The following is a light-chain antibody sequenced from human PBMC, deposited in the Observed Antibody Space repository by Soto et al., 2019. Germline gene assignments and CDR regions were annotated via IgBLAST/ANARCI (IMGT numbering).Light chain of an antibody. CDR2: GAS. V-gene: IGKV3-20*01. Sequence: EIVLTQSPGTLSLSPGERATLSCRTSHSVSSSYLAWYQQKPGQAPRLLIYGASSRATGIPDRFSGSGSGTDFTLTISRQEPEDFAVYYCQQYGSSPPYTFGQGTKLEIK. CDR3: QQYGSSPPYT. CDR1: HSVSSSY. J-gene: IGKJ2*01.